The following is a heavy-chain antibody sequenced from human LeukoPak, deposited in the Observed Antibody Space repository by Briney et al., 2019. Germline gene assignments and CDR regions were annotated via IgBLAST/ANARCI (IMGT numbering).Heavy chain of an antibody. CDR3: ARVPRVLSGPRADYYYYMDV. Sequence: PSETLSLTCTVSGGSISSSSYYWGWIRQPPGKGLEWIGSIYYSGSTYYNPSLKSRVTISVDTSKNQFSLKLSSVTAADTAVYYCARVPRVLSGPRADYYYYMDVWGKGTTVTVSS. CDR1: GGSISSSSYY. J-gene: IGHJ6*03. CDR2: IYYSGST. D-gene: IGHD1-26*01. V-gene: IGHV4-39*07.